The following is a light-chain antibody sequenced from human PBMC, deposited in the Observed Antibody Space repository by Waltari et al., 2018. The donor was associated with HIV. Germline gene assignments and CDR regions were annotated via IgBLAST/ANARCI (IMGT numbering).Light chain of an antibody. CDR3: QSYDSNLSGL. V-gene: IGLV1-40*01. Sequence: QSELTPPPSVSAAPGQRVTISCTGSSSNIGAGYDVNSYQQVPGRAPKVVSYGNSNRPSGVPDRFSGSKSGSSASLVITGLQSEDEADYYCQSYDSNLSGLFGGGTKVTVL. CDR1: SSNIGAGYD. J-gene: IGLJ2*01. CDR2: GNS.